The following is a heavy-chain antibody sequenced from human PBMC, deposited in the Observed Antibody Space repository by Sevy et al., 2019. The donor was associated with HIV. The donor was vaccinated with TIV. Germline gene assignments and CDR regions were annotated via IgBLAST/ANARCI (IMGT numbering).Heavy chain of an antibody. CDR3: ASYCNSNRCLCGLDV. CDR1: GFTFSSYW. J-gene: IGHJ6*02. Sequence: GGSLRLSCAASGFTFSSYWMTWVRQAPGKGLEWVANIKGDGSERYYVDTVRGRFTISRDNAKNSPYLQMNSVRVEDTALYYCASYCNSNRCLCGLDVWGQGTTVTVSS. D-gene: IGHD3-22*01. V-gene: IGHV3-7*03. CDR2: IKGDGSER.